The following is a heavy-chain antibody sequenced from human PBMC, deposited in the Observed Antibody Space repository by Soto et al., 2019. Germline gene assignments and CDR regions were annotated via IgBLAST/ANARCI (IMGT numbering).Heavy chain of an antibody. J-gene: IGHJ6*02. CDR2: IYYSGST. V-gene: IGHV4-39*01. CDR1: GGSISSSSYY. Sequence: SETLSLTCTVSGGSISSSSYYWGWIRQPPGKGLEWIGSIYYSGSTYYNPSLKSRVTISVDTSKNQFSLKLSSVTAADTAVYYCARHPVDTAMEHYYYYDGMDVWGQGTTVTVSS. D-gene: IGHD5-18*01. CDR3: ARHPVDTAMEHYYYYDGMDV.